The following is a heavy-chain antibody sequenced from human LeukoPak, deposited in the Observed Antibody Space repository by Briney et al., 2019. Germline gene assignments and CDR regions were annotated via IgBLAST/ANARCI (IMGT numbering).Heavy chain of an antibody. CDR3: ARDSPYYYDSSGYRGAFDY. Sequence: GGSLRLSCAASGFIFTSYGIHWVRQAPGKGLEWVAFIRYDGSDKYYADSVKGRFTISRDNSKNTLYLQMNSLRAEDTAVYYCARDSPYYYDSSGYRGAFDYWGQGTLVTVSS. D-gene: IGHD3-22*01. CDR1: GFIFTSYG. V-gene: IGHV3-30*02. J-gene: IGHJ4*02. CDR2: IRYDGSDK.